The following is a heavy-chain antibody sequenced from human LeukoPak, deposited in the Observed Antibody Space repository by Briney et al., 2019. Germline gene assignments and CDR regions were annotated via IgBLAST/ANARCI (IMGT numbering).Heavy chain of an antibody. V-gene: IGHV4-38-2*02. Sequence: SETLSLTCTVSGYSISSGYYWGWIRQPPGKGLKWIGSIYHSGSTYYNPSLKSRVTISVDTSKNQFSLKLSSVTAADTAVYYCARADITMVRGVTSSWFDPWGQGTLVTVSS. CDR3: ARADITMVRGVTSSWFDP. CDR1: GYSISSGYY. D-gene: IGHD3-10*01. CDR2: IYHSGST. J-gene: IGHJ5*02.